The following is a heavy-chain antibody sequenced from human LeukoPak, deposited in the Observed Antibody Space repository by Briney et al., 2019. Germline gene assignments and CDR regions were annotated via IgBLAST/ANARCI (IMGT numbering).Heavy chain of an antibody. CDR1: GFTFSSYD. Sequence: WETLSLTCTASGFTFSSYDMHWVRQPTGQGLERISTIGTTSDTYYPGSVEGRFTLSRDNAKNSFYLQMNSLTAADTAVYYCARGPARGKYYYMDVGGKGTTVTVSS. CDR3: ARGPARGKYYYMDV. V-gene: IGHV3-13*01. J-gene: IGHJ6*03. D-gene: IGHD1-26*01. CDR2: IGTTSDT.